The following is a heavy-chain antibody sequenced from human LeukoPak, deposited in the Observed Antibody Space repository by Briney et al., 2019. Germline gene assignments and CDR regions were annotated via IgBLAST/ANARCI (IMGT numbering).Heavy chain of an antibody. V-gene: IGHV3-30-3*01. Sequence: TGGTLRLSCAASGFTFSSYAMHWVRQAPGKGLEWVAVISYDGSNKYYADSVKGRFTISRDNSKNTLYLQMNSLRAEDTAIYYCAKEGGYTNSAYSIDNWGQGTLVTVSS. CDR2: ISYDGSNK. J-gene: IGHJ4*02. D-gene: IGHD6-6*01. CDR1: GFTFSSYA. CDR3: AKEGGYTNSAYSIDN.